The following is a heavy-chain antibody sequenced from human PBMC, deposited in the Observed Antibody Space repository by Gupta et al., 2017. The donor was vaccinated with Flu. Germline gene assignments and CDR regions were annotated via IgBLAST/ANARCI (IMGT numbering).Heavy chain of an antibody. CDR3: ARDNRGGSGCFVFDY. Sequence: QAPGQGLEWVGGINPNTGDTNYAQNFQGRVTMTRDTSISTAYMELSRLKSDDTAVYYCARDNRGGSGCFVFDYWGQGTLVSVSS. D-gene: IGHD6-19*01. V-gene: IGHV1-2*02. J-gene: IGHJ4*02. CDR2: INPNTGDT.